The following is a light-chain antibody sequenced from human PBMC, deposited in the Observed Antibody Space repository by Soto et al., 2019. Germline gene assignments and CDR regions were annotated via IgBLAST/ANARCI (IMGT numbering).Light chain of an antibody. CDR1: QSVSSSY. J-gene: IGKJ3*01. CDR3: QQYVRSLFT. V-gene: IGKV3-20*01. CDR2: GAS. Sequence: EIVLKQSLVTVSLYEGERATXSCRASQSVSSSYLAWYQQKPGHAPRLLIYGASIRATGIPDRFSGSGSGTDFTLTISRLEPEDFAVYYCQQYVRSLFTFGPGTKVDIK.